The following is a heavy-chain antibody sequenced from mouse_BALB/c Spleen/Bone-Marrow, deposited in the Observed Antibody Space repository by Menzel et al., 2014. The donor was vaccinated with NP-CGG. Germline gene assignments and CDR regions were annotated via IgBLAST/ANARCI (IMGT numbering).Heavy chain of an antibody. J-gene: IGHJ4*01. CDR2: IYPGDFNT. CDR3: ARKGQRAYDSMNY. Sequence: QVQLQQSGPELVKPGASVRISCKASGYTFTSYYIHWVKQRPGQGLEWIGWIYPGDFNTKYNEKFKGKATLTADKSSSTAYMQRSSLTSEDSAVYFCARKGQRAYDSMNYWGPGTSVTVSS. D-gene: IGHD2-4*01. V-gene: IGHV1S56*01. CDR1: GYTFTSYY.